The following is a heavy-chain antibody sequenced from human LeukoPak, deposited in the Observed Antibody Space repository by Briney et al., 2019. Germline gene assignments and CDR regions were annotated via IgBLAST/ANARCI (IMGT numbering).Heavy chain of an antibody. CDR1: GGSISSSSYY. CDR2: IYYSGST. J-gene: IGHJ3*02. CDR3: ARPYCSGGSCYSDAFDI. D-gene: IGHD2-15*01. V-gene: IGHV4-39*01. Sequence: SETLSLTCTASGGSISSSSYYWGWIRQPPGKGLEWIGSIYYSGSTYYNPSLKSRVTISVDTSKNQFSLKLSSVTAADTAVYYCARPYCSGGSCYSDAFDIWGQGTMVTVSS.